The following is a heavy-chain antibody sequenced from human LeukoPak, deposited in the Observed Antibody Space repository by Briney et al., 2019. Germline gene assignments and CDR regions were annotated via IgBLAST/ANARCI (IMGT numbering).Heavy chain of an antibody. D-gene: IGHD1-7*01. Sequence: PGGSLRLSCAASGFTFSSYWMSWVRQAPGKGLEWVANIKQDGSDKYYVDSVKGRFTISRDNAKNSLYLQMNSLRAEDTAVYYCAKDNLELAHYYYYYYMDVWGKGSTVTISS. CDR2: IKQDGSDK. V-gene: IGHV3-7*01. J-gene: IGHJ6*03. CDR3: AKDNLELAHYYYYYYMDV. CDR1: GFTFSSYW.